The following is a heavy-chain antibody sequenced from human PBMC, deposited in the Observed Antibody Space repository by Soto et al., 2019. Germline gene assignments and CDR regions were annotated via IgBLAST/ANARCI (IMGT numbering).Heavy chain of an antibody. CDR1: GFTFSSYA. D-gene: IGHD1-26*01. Sequence: AGGSLRLSCAASGFTFSSYAMHWVRQAPGKGLEWVAVISYDGSNKYYADSVKGRFTISRDNSKNTLYLQMNSLRAEDTAVYYCAARLLPLDYWGQGTLVTVSS. CDR3: AARLLPLDY. CDR2: ISYDGSNK. V-gene: IGHV3-30-3*01. J-gene: IGHJ4*02.